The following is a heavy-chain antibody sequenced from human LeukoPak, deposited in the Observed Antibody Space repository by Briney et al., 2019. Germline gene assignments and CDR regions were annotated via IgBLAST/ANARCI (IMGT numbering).Heavy chain of an antibody. V-gene: IGHV3-30-3*01. CDR1: GFTFSSYT. CDR3: AKARDVGSGSRALDY. Sequence: GGSLRLSCAASGFTFSSYTMHWVRQAPGNGLEWVAVMSHDGSTKYYADSVKGRFTISRDNSETTLYLQMNSLRAEDTAVYYCAKARDVGSGSRALDYWGQGSLVTVSS. CDR2: MSHDGSTK. J-gene: IGHJ4*02. D-gene: IGHD3-10*01.